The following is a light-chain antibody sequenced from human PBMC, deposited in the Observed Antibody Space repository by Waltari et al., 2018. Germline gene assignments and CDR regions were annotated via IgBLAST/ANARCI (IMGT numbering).Light chain of an antibody. CDR1: ASNIGNNL. V-gene: IGLV1-44*01. Sequence: QSVLTQPPSVSGTPGQRVTIPCSGSASNIGNNLVTWYQQFPGKAPKLLIYRSDQPPSGAPDRFSGSKSGTSASLAISGLQSEDEADYYCAAWDDSLNGRWVFGGGTKVTVL. CDR2: RSD. J-gene: IGLJ3*02. CDR3: AAWDDSLNGRWV.